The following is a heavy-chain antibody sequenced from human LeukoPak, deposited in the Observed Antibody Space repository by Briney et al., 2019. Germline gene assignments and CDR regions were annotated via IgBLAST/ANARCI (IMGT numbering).Heavy chain of an antibody. V-gene: IGHV3-23*01. CDR2: ISGRGGST. D-gene: IGHD2-2*03. CDR1: GGSLSGYY. CDR3: AKDGSPTYYYYGMDV. Sequence: ETLSLTCAVYGGSLSGYYWSWVRQPPGKGLGWVSAISGRGGSTYYADSVKGRVTISRDTSKNTMYLQMNSLRAEDTAVYYCAKDGSPTYYYYGMDVWGQGTTVTVSS. J-gene: IGHJ6*02.